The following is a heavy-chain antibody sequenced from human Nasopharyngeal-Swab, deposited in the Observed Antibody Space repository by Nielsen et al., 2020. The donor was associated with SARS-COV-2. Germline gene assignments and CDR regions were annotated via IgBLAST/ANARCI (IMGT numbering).Heavy chain of an antibody. CDR3: AKDETYYDFWSGYFRRFDP. J-gene: IGHJ5*02. D-gene: IGHD3-3*01. CDR2: ISGSGGST. V-gene: IGHV3-23*01. Sequence: VRQAPGKRLEWVSAISGSGGSTYYADSVKGRFTISRDNSKNTLYLQMNSLRAEDTAVYYCAKDETYYDFWSGYFRRFDPWGQGTLVTVSS.